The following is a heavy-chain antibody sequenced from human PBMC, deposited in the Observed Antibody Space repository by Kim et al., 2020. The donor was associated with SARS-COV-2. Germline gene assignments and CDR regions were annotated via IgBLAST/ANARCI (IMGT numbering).Heavy chain of an antibody. D-gene: IGHD3-9*01. CDR2: IYYSGST. CDR1: GGSISSSSYY. V-gene: IGHV4-39*01. CDR3: ARASGDILTGYYSWFDY. J-gene: IGHJ4*02. Sequence: SETLSLTCTVSGGSISSSSYYWGWIRQPPGTGLEWIGSIYYSGSTYYNPSLKSRVTISVYTSENQFSLKLSSVTAADTAVYYCARASGDILTGYYSWFDYWGQGTLVTVSS.